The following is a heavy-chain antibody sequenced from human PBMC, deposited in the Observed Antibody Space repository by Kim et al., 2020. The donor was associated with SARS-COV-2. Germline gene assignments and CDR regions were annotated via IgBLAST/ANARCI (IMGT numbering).Heavy chain of an antibody. CDR2: LSGSGGST. CDR3: AKDGTVAGGHYFYYGMDV. V-gene: IGHV3-23*01. CDR1: GFTFSSYA. D-gene: IGHD6-13*01. Sequence: GGSLRLSCAATGFTFSSYAMTWVRQAPGKGLEWVSSLSGSGGSTYYADSVKGRFTISRDNSKNTLYLQMSSLRADDTAVYYCAKDGTVAGGHYFYYGMDVWGKGTTVTVAS. J-gene: IGHJ6*04.